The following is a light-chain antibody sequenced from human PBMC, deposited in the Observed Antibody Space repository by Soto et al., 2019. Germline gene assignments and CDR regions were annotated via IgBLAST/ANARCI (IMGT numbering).Light chain of an antibody. V-gene: IGKV3-11*01. J-gene: IGKJ3*01. CDR1: QSVSSY. CDR3: QQRSNWPIT. Sequence: EIVLTQSPATLSLSPGERATLSCRASQSVSSYLAWYQQKPGQAPRLLIYGASNRATGIPARFSGSGSGTDFTLTISSLESEDFAVYYCQQRSNWPITFGHGTKVDIK. CDR2: GAS.